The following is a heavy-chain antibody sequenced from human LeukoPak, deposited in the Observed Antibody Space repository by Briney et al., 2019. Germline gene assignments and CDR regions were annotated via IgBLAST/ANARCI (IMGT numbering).Heavy chain of an antibody. Sequence: SETLSLTCAVSGGSISSGGYSWSWIRQPPGKGLEWIGYIHHSGSTYYNPSLKSRVTISVDRSKNQFSLKLSSVTAADTAVYYCARFSLDRGLLGFDYWGQGTLVTVSS. CDR3: ARFSLDRGLLGFDY. V-gene: IGHV4-30-2*01. CDR2: IHHSGST. J-gene: IGHJ4*02. D-gene: IGHD7-27*01. CDR1: GGSISSGGYS.